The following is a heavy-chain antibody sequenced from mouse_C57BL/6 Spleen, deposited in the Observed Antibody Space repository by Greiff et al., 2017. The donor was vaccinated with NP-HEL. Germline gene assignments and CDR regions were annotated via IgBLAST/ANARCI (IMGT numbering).Heavy chain of an antibody. CDR3: AKRRAGGRFDY. J-gene: IGHJ2*01. V-gene: IGHV1-80*01. CDR1: GYAFSSYW. Sequence: QVQLQQSGAELVKPGASVKISCKASGYAFSSYWMNWVKQRPGKGLEWIGQIYPGDGDTNYNGKFKGKATLTAAKSSSTAYMQLSSLTSEDSAVYICAKRRAGGRFDYWGQGTTLTVSS. CDR2: IYPGDGDT.